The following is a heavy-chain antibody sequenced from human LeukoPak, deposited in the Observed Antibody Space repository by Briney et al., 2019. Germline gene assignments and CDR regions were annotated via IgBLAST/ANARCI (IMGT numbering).Heavy chain of an antibody. V-gene: IGHV3-74*01. D-gene: IGHD3-22*01. CDR1: GFSFSSYW. CDR2: INSDGRMT. J-gene: IGHJ3*02. Sequence: SGGSLRLSCAASGFSFSSYWMDWVRQAPGKGLVWASGINSDGRMTRYAESVKGRFTISRDNAKNTLYLQMNTLRAEDTAVYYCARVGSTDSPHAFDIWGQGTTVTVSS. CDR3: ARVGSTDSPHAFDI.